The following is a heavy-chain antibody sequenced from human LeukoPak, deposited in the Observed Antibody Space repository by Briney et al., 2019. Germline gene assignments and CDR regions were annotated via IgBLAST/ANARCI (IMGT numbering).Heavy chain of an antibody. CDR3: ARQGYCHSSSCVRGAFDI. Sequence: SETLSLTCGVSGGSISGYYWTWIRQPPGKGLEWIGYMYDLGSSNYNPSLKSRVSISINTSKNQFSLSLTSVTAADTAVYYCARQGYCHSSSCVRGAFDIWGQGTMVTVS. CDR1: GGSISGYY. J-gene: IGHJ3*02. CDR2: MYDLGSS. D-gene: IGHD2-2*01. V-gene: IGHV4-59*08.